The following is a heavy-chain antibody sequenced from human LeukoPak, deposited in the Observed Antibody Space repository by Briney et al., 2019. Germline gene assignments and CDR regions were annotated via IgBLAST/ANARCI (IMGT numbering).Heavy chain of an antibody. J-gene: IGHJ3*02. CDR3: ARQQQLVLAGAFDI. V-gene: IGHV1-69*01. D-gene: IGHD6-13*01. CDR2: IIPIFGTA. CDR1: GGTFSSYA. Sequence: SVKVSCKASGGTFSSYAISWVRQAPGQGLEWMGGIIPIFGTANYAQKFQGRVTITADVSTSTAYMELSSLRSEDTAVYYCARQQQLVLAGAFDIWGQGTMVTVSS.